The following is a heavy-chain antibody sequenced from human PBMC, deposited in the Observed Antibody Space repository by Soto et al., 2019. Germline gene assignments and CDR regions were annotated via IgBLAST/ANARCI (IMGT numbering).Heavy chain of an antibody. CDR1: GGSFSGYY. Sequence: QVQLQQWGAGPLKPSETLSLTCAVYGGSFSGYYWSWIRQPPGKGLEWIGEINHSGSTNYNPSLKSRVTISVDTSKNQFSLKLSSVTAADTAVYYCARTRPRDCSSTSCYLDYWGQGTLVTVSS. CDR3: ARTRPRDCSSTSCYLDY. CDR2: INHSGST. V-gene: IGHV4-34*01. J-gene: IGHJ4*02. D-gene: IGHD2-2*01.